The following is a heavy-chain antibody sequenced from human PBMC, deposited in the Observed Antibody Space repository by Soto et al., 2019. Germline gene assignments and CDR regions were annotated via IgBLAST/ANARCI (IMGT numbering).Heavy chain of an antibody. D-gene: IGHD2-15*01. CDR3: AKAITPSYYDMDS. V-gene: IGHV4-34*01. Sequence: SETLSLTCAVYGGSFSGYYWSWIRQPPGKGLERIGEINHSGSTNYNPSLKSRVTISVDTSKNQFSLKLSSVTAADTAVYYCAKAITPSYYDMDSWGRGITVTVSS. J-gene: IGHJ6*03. CDR2: INHSGST. CDR1: GGSFSGYY.